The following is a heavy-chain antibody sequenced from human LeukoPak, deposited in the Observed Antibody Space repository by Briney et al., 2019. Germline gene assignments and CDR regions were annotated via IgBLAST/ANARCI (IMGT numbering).Heavy chain of an antibody. CDR2: IYYSGNS. CDR3: ARISYYYDDSGHPGYFDY. J-gene: IGHJ4*02. V-gene: IGHV4-38-2*01. Sequence: PSETLSLTCAVSGYSISSGYHWAWIRQPPGKGLEWIASIYYSGNSYYNPSLKSRATISVNTSKNQFSLKLSSVTAADTAQYYCARISYYYDDSGHPGYFDYWGLGTLVTVSS. CDR1: GYSISSGYH. D-gene: IGHD3-22*01.